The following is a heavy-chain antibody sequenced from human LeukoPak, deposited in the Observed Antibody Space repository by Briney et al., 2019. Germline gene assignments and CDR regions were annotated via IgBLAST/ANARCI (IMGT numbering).Heavy chain of an antibody. V-gene: IGHV4-38-2*02. Sequence: SETLSLTCTVSGYSISSGYYWGWIRQPPGKGLEWIGSIYHSGSTYYNPSLKSRVTISVDTSKNQFSLKLSSVTAADTAAYYCARGHGDYPHYYYYYMDVWGKGTTVTVSS. D-gene: IGHD4-17*01. J-gene: IGHJ6*03. CDR1: GYSISSGYY. CDR2: IYHSGST. CDR3: ARGHGDYPHYYYYYMDV.